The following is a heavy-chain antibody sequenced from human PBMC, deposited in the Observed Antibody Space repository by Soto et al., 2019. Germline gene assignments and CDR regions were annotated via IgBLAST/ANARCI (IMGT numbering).Heavy chain of an antibody. Sequence: SETLSLTCNVSGGSIRSYYWNWIRQPPGKTLEWIGDVYYSGSANYNPSLKSRVTISVDMSKNQISLKLNSVTAADTAVYYCARGSMVRGPTPFDYWGQGTLVTVSS. V-gene: IGHV4-59*01. D-gene: IGHD3-10*01. CDR3: ARGSMVRGPTPFDY. CDR1: GGSIRSYY. J-gene: IGHJ4*02. CDR2: VYYSGSA.